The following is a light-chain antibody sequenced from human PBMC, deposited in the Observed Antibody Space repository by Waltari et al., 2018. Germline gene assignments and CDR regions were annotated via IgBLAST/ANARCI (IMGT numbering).Light chain of an antibody. J-gene: IGKJ3*01. V-gene: IGKV1-12*01. Sequence: DIQMTQSPSSVFASVGERVHISCRASQDISNWLAWYQQKPGKAPNLLIYAASSLQSGVPTRFSGSESVTDFTLTISSLQPEDFATYYCQQAKSFQISFGPGTKVEIK. CDR2: AAS. CDR3: QQAKSFQIS. CDR1: QDISNW.